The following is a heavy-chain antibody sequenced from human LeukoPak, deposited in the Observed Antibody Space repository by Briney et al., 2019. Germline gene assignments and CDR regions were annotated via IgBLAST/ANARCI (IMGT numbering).Heavy chain of an antibody. CDR1: GGSISIGGYY. J-gene: IGHJ4*02. CDR3: ARGSGYYSYYFDY. V-gene: IGHV4-31*03. CDR2: IYYSGST. Sequence: SETLSLTCTVFGGSISIGGYYWSWIRQHPGKGLEWIGYIYYSGSTYYNPSLKSRVTISVDTSKNQFSLKLSSVTAADTAVYYCARGSGYYSYYFDYWGQGTLVTVSS. D-gene: IGHD3-22*01.